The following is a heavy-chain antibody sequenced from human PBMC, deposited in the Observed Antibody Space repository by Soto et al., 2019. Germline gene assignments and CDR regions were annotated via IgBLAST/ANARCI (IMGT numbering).Heavy chain of an antibody. CDR1: GGSISSSSYY. Sequence: QLQLQESGPSLMKPSETLSLTCTVSGGSISSSSYYWGWIRQPPGKGLEWIGSIYYSGSTYYNPSLKSRVNIPVDTSKNQFSLNLRSVTAADTAVYYWARHVRTAISDLFDCWGQGTLVTVSS. V-gene: IGHV4-39*01. J-gene: IGHJ4*02. CDR2: IYYSGST. D-gene: IGHD5-18*01. CDR3: ARHVRTAISDLFDC.